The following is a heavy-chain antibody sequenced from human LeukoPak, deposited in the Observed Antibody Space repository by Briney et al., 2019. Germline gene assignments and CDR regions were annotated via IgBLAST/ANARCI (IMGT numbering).Heavy chain of an antibody. Sequence: SETLSLTCTVSGYSISSGYYWGWIRQPPGKGLEWIGSIYHSGSTYYNPSLKSRVTISVDTSKNQFSLKLSSVTAADTAVYYCAREAAWGYYGGWGQGTLVTVSS. CDR3: AREAAWGYYGG. CDR1: GYSISSGYY. CDR2: IYHSGST. V-gene: IGHV4-38-2*02. D-gene: IGHD3-22*01. J-gene: IGHJ4*02.